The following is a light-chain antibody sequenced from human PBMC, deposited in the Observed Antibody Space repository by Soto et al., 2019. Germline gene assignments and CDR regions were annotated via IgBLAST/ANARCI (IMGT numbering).Light chain of an antibody. CDR2: GAS. J-gene: IGKJ1*01. Sequence: EIVMTQSPATLSLSPGEGATLSCRASQSVSSSLAWYQQKPGQAPRLLIYGASTRATGIPARFSGSGSGTEFTLTISSLQSEDFAVYCCQQYNDWPPWTFGQGTKVEIK. CDR3: QQYNDWPPWT. V-gene: IGKV3-15*01. CDR1: QSVSSS.